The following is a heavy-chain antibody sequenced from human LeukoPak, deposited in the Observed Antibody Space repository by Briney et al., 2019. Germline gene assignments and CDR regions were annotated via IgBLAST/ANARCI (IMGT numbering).Heavy chain of an antibody. V-gene: IGHV3-21*01. J-gene: IGHJ5*02. CDR2: ISSSSSYI. CDR1: GFTFSSYS. D-gene: IGHD5-18*01. Sequence: GGSLRLSCAASGFTFSSYSMNWVRQAPGKGLEWVSSISSSSSYIYYADSVKGRFTISRDNAKDSLYLQMNSLRAEDTAVYYCAGSGYSYGDAWFDPWGQGTLVTVSS. CDR3: AGSGYSYGDAWFDP.